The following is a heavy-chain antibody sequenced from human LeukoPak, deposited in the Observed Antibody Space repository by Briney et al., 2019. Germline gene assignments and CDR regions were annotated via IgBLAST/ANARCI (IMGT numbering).Heavy chain of an antibody. CDR1: GFTFSSYA. Sequence: GGSLRLSCAVSGFTFSSYAMSWVRQAPGKGLEWVAVISYDGSNVYYADSVKGRFTISRDNSKNTLYLQMNSLRAEDTAVYYCATNSFGSADYYWGFDYWGQGTLVTVFS. D-gene: IGHD3-22*01. CDR3: ATNSFGSADYYWGFDY. J-gene: IGHJ4*02. CDR2: ISYDGSNV. V-gene: IGHV3-30-3*02.